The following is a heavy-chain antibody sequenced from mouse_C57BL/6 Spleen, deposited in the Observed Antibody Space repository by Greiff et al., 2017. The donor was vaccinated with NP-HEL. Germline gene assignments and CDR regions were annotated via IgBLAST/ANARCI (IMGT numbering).Heavy chain of an antibody. CDR2: IRNKANNHAT. V-gene: IGHV6-6*01. Sequence: EVKLVESGGGLVQPGGSMKLSCAASGFTFSDAWMDWVRQSPEKGLEWVAEIRNKANNHATYYAESVKGRFTISRDDSKSSVYLQMNSLRAEDTGIYYCTRGVLDYYAMDYWGQGTSVTVSS. CDR3: TRGVLDYYAMDY. J-gene: IGHJ4*01. CDR1: GFTFSDAW.